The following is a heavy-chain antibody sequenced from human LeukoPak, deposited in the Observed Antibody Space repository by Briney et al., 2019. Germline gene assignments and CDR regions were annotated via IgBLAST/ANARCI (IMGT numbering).Heavy chain of an antibody. CDR3: ARDSVGTGN. CDR2: IYYSGST. D-gene: IGHD1-14*01. Sequence: TASETLSLTCTVSGGSISSYYWSWIRQPTGKGLEWIGYIYYSGSTNYNPSLKSRVTISVDTSKNQFSLKLSSVTAADTAVYYCARDSVGTGNWGQGTLVTVSS. CDR1: GGSISSYY. J-gene: IGHJ4*02. V-gene: IGHV4-59*01.